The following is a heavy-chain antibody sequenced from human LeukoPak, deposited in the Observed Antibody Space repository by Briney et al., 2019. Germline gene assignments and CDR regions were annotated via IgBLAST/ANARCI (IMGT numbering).Heavy chain of an antibody. V-gene: IGHV4-4*02. J-gene: IGHJ6*02. CDR3: ARDHATGHYYYGMDV. Sequence: PSETLSLTCAVSGGSISSSNWWSWVRQPPGKGLEWIGEIYHSGSTNYNPSLKSRVTISVDKSKNQFSLKLSSVTAADTAVYYCARDHATGHYYYGMDVWGQGTTVTVPS. CDR1: GGSISSSNW. CDR2: IYHSGST.